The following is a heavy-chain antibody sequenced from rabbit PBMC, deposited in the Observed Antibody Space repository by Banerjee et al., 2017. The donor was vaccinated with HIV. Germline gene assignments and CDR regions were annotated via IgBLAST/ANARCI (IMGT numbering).Heavy chain of an antibody. CDR3: ARDLSSSGWSDFAL. CDR2: IYAGSGST. CDR1: GFSFSSNYW. V-gene: IGHV1S45*01. D-gene: IGHD4-1*01. Sequence: PEGSLTLTCTASGFSFSSNYWLCWVRQAPGKGLEWIACIYAGSGSTYYASWAKGRFSISRSTSLNTVTLQMTSLTAADTATYFCARDLSSSGWSDFALWGQGTLVTVS. J-gene: IGHJ3*01.